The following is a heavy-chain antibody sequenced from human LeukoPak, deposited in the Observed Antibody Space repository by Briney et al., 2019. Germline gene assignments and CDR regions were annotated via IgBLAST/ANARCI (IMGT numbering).Heavy chain of an antibody. V-gene: IGHV3-9*01. CDR3: AKDRGYSYGQTFDY. CDR2: ISWNSGSV. D-gene: IGHD5-18*01. Sequence: SGGSLRLSCAASGFTFSSYGMHWVRQAPGKGLEWVSGISWNSGSVVYVDSVKGRFTISRDNAKNSLYLQMNSLRAEDTAVYYCAKDRGYSYGQTFDYWGQGTLVTVSS. CDR1: GFTFSSYG. J-gene: IGHJ4*02.